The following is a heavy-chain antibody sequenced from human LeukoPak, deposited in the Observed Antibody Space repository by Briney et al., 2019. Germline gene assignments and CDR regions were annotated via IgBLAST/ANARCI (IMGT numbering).Heavy chain of an antibody. J-gene: IGHJ3*02. Sequence: ASVKVSCKASGYTFTGYYIHWVRQAPGQGLEWMGWINPNRDGTNYAQKFQGRVTMTRDTSISTAYMELSRLRSDDTAVYYCAREKDVDYHTLTGSIDWAGEVDIWGQGTMVTVSS. D-gene: IGHD3-9*01. CDR1: GYTFTGYY. CDR3: AREKDVDYHTLTGSIDWAGEVDI. V-gene: IGHV1-2*02. CDR2: INPNRDGT.